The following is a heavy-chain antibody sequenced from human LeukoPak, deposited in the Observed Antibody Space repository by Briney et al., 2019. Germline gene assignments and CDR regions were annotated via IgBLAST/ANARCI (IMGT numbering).Heavy chain of an antibody. V-gene: IGHV3-23*01. Sequence: GGSLRLSCAASGFTFSSYAMSWVRQAPGKGLEWVSAISGSGGSTYYADSVKGRFTISRDNFKNTLYLQMNSLRAEDTAVYYCATFDYDYVWGPKIWGQGTLVTVSS. CDR1: GFTFSSYA. CDR3: ATFDYDYVWGPKI. D-gene: IGHD3-16*01. CDR2: ISGSGGST. J-gene: IGHJ4*02.